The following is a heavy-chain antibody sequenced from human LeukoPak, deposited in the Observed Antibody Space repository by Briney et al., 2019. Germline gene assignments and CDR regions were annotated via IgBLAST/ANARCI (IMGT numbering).Heavy chain of an antibody. CDR3: ARANSGHTLIAVAGEYDY. V-gene: IGHV4-59*11. J-gene: IGHJ4*02. Sequence: PSETLSLTCTVSGGSISSHYWSWIRQPPGKGLEWIGYIYYSGSTNYNPSLKSRVTISVDTSKNQFSLKLSSVTAADTAVYYCARANSGHTLIAVAGEYDYWGQGTLVTVSS. CDR2: IYYSGST. CDR1: GGSISSHY. D-gene: IGHD6-19*01.